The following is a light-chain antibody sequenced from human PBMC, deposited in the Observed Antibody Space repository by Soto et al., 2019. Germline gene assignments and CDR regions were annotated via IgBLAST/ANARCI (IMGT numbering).Light chain of an antibody. CDR2: GAS. J-gene: IGKJ1*01. CDR1: ESINSN. V-gene: IGKV3-15*01. CDR3: QHYNNWPPWT. Sequence: EILMTQSPATLSVSPGESATLSCRASESINSNLAWYQQKPGQAPRLLIFGASTRATGIPDRFSGSGSGTEFTLTISSLQSEDFADYYCQHYNNWPPWTFGQGTKVEIK.